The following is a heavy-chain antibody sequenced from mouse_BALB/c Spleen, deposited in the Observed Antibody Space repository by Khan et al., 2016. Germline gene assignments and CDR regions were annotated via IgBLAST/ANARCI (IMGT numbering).Heavy chain of an antibody. D-gene: IGHD2-2*01. Sequence: QVQLQQSGAELVRPGSSVKISCKASGYAFSIYWLNLVTQRPGPGLEWIGQIYPVDGDTDYTGMFKDTATLTADKSSSTAYMQLSSLTSEDSAVYFCARSGYGYDYWGQGTTLTVSS. CDR3: ARSGYGYDY. V-gene: IGHV1-80*01. J-gene: IGHJ2*01. CDR2: IYPVDGDT. CDR1: GYAFSIYW.